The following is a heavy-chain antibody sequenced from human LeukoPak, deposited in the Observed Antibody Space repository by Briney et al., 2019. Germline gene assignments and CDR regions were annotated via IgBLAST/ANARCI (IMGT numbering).Heavy chain of an antibody. D-gene: IGHD5-24*01. J-gene: IGHJ4*02. Sequence: PGGSLRLSCEASGFTYSSYWMHWVRQAPGKGLVWVSRVNGDGSSTTYADSVKGRFTVSRDNAKNTLYLQMNSLRAEDTAVYYCASPQYYFDYWGQGTLVTVSS. CDR2: VNGDGSST. V-gene: IGHV3-74*03. CDR3: ASPQYYFDY. CDR1: GFTYSSYW.